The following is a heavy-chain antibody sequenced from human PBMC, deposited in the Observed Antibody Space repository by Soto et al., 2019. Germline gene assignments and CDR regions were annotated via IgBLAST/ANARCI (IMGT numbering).Heavy chain of an antibody. J-gene: IGHJ4*02. D-gene: IGHD5-12*01. CDR2: LGPDGRNT. Sequence: GGSLRLSCVASEFSFSRYAMTWVRQAAGKGLQWVAGLGPDGRNTFYGESVRGRFTISRDNSRNTLYLQMSSLRAEDTAVYFCVKQMATWTDSFFDFWGQGIQVTVSS. CDR1: EFSFSRYA. V-gene: IGHV3-23*01. CDR3: VKQMATWTDSFFDF.